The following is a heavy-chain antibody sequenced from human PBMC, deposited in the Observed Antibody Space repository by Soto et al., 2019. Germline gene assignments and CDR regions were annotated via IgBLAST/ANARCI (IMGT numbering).Heavy chain of an antibody. CDR1: GFTFSSYG. Sequence: GGSLRLSCAASGFTFSSYGMHWVRQAPGKGLEWVAVIWYDGSNKYYADSVKGRFTISRDNSKNTLYLQMNSLRAEDTAVYYCARDLASGDRDYWGQGTLVTVSS. CDR3: ARDLASGDRDY. J-gene: IGHJ4*02. D-gene: IGHD7-27*01. V-gene: IGHV3-33*01. CDR2: IWYDGSNK.